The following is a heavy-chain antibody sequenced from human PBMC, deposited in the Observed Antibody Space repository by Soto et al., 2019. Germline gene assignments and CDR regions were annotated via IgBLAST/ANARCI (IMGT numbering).Heavy chain of an antibody. D-gene: IGHD1-26*01. J-gene: IGHJ3*02. CDR2: IKGDGSST. V-gene: IGHV3-74*01. CDR3: ASLNSGTYKGDAFDI. Sequence: EVQLVESGGGLVRPGGSLRLSCEASGFTFGNFWMYWVRQAPGKGLVWLSRIKGDGSSTSYADSVQGRFTISRDNAKNTVYLKMNSLRAEDTAVYYCASLNSGTYKGDAFDIWGQGTLVSVSS. CDR1: GFTFGNFW.